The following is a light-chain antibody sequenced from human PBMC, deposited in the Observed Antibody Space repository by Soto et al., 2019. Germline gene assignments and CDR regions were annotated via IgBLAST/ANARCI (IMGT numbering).Light chain of an antibody. CDR3: SSYAGSNNLV. V-gene: IGLV2-8*01. Sequence: QSALTQPPSASGSPGQSVTISCTGTSSDVGGYNYVSWYQQHPGKAPKLMIYAVSKRPSGVPDRVSGSKSGNTASLTVSGLQAEYEADYYCSSYAGSNNLVFGGGTKLTVL. J-gene: IGLJ2*01. CDR2: AVS. CDR1: SSDVGGYNY.